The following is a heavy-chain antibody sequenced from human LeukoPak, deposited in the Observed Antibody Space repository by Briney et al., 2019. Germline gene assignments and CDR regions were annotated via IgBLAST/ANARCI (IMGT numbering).Heavy chain of an antibody. D-gene: IGHD6-19*01. CDR2: VDHTGST. CDR3: ARHKYSSGWPPEGAFDI. V-gene: IGHV4-59*08. CDR1: DDSITMYY. Sequence: PSETLSLACSVSDDSITMYYWTWIRQPPGKGLEWIGYVDHTGSTNFNPSLNGRVSISRDTTKNLFSLRLRSVTAADTAVYYCARHKYSSGWPPEGAFDIWGQGTMVTVSS. J-gene: IGHJ3*02.